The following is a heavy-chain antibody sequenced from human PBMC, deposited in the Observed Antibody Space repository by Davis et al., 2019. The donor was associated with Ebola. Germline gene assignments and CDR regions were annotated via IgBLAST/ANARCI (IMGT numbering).Heavy chain of an antibody. D-gene: IGHD3-16*01. CDR2: IYYSGST. Sequence: PSETLSLTCTVSGGSISSYYWSWIRQPPGKGLEWIGYIYYSGSTNYNPYLKSRVTISVDTSKNQFSLKLSSVTAADTAVYYCARGGGILEVYWGQGTLVTVSS. CDR3: ARGGGILEVY. CDR1: GGSISSYY. V-gene: IGHV4-59*01. J-gene: IGHJ4*02.